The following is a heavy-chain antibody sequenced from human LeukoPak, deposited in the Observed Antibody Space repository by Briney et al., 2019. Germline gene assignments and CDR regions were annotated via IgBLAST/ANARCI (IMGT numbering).Heavy chain of an antibody. CDR2: IYSSGST. D-gene: IGHD6-19*01. CDR3: ARAGSSGGLCDY. J-gene: IGHJ4*02. V-gene: IGHV4-4*07. CDR1: GVTISTYF. Sequence: PSETLSLTCTVSGVTISTYFWSWLRQPAGRGLEWIGLIYSSGSTKYNPSLQSRVTRSLDTSKKQLSLNLGSVTAADTAVYYCARAGSSGGLCDYWGQGILVTVSS.